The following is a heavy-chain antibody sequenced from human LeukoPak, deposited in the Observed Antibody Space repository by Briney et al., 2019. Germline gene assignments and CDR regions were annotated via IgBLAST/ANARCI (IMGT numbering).Heavy chain of an antibody. V-gene: IGHV4-59*08. Sequence: SETLSLTCTVSGGSISSHYWSWIRQPPGKGLEWIGYIYYSGSTNYNPSLKSRVTISVDTSKNQFSLKLSSVTAADTAVYYCARLTVDTAILFDYWGQGTLVTVSS. CDR1: GGSISSHY. CDR3: ARLTVDTAILFDY. D-gene: IGHD5-18*01. J-gene: IGHJ4*02. CDR2: IYYSGST.